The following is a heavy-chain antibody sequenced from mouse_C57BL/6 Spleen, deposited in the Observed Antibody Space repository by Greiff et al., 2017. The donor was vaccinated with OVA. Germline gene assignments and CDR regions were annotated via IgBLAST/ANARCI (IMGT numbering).Heavy chain of an antibody. V-gene: IGHV5-4*01. CDR3: ARDIRAYYAMDY. D-gene: IGHD3-1*01. J-gene: IGHJ4*01. CDR1: GFTFSSYA. Sequence: DVQLQESGGGLVKPGGSLKLSCAASGFTFSSYAMSWVRQTPEKRLEWVATISDGGSYTYYPDNVKGRFTISRDNAKNNLYLQMSHLKSEDTAMYYCARDIRAYYAMDYWGQGTSVTVSS. CDR2: ISDGGSYT.